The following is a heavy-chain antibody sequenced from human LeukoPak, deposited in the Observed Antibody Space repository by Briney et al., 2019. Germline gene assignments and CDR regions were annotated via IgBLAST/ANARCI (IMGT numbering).Heavy chain of an antibody. V-gene: IGHV3-33*01. CDR2: IWYDGSNK. Sequence: PGGSLRLSCAASGFTFSSYGMHWVRQAPGKGLEWVAVIWYDGSNKYYADSVKGRFTISRDNSKNTLYLQMNSLRAEDTAVYYCARARGTGTSSYNWFDPWGQGTLVTVSS. J-gene: IGHJ5*02. CDR3: ARARGTGTSSYNWFDP. CDR1: GFTFSSYG. D-gene: IGHD1/OR15-1a*01.